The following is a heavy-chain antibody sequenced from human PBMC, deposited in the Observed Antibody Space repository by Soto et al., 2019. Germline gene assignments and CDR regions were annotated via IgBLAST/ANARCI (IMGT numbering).Heavy chain of an antibody. CDR3: AIGGDYFLSRSCFGP. Sequence: QVQLVQSGAEVKKPGSSVKVSCKASGGTFSSYAISWVRQAPGQGLEWMGGIIPIFGTANYAQKFQGRVTINADESTSTGYLDLSSLRSEDTGVYYCAIGGDYFLSRSCFGPWGQGTLVTVSS. CDR2: IIPIFGTA. V-gene: IGHV1-69*12. J-gene: IGHJ5*02. D-gene: IGHD4-17*01. CDR1: GGTFSSYA.